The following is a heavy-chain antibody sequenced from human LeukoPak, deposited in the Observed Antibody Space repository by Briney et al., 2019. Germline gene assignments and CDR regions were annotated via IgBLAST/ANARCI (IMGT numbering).Heavy chain of an antibody. J-gene: IGHJ4*02. D-gene: IGHD3-22*01. CDR3: AKERAGYYYDSSGYYYFDY. CDR1: GYSISSGFY. CDR2: IYTSGST. Sequence: PSETLSLTCTVSGYSISSGFYWSWIRQPAGKGLEWIGRIYTSGSTNYNPSLKSRVTMSVDTSKNQFSLKLSSVTAADTAVYYCAKERAGYYYDSSGYYYFDYWGQGTLVTVSS. V-gene: IGHV4-4*07.